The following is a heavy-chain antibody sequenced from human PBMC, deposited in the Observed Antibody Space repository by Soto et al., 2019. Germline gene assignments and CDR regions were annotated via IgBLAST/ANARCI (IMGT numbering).Heavy chain of an antibody. D-gene: IGHD6-6*01. V-gene: IGHV3-23*01. CDR3: AKRLTSIAARTTFEPHN. Sequence: GGSLRLSCAASGFTFSSYAMSWVRQAPGKGLEWVSAISGSGGSTYYADSVKGRFTISRDNSKNTLYLQMNSLRAEDTAVYYCAKRLTSIAARTTFEPHNWGQGTLVTVSS. J-gene: IGHJ4*02. CDR2: ISGSGGST. CDR1: GFTFSSYA.